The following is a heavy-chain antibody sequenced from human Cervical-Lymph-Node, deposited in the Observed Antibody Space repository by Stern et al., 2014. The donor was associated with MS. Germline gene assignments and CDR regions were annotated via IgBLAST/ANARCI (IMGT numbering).Heavy chain of an antibody. J-gene: IGHJ5*02. CDR2: FYSGIST. Sequence: QLVQSGGPLVQPGGSLRLPCAASGSTVNSNYMTWVRQAPGKGLEWVSIFYSGISTYYAESVKGRFSFSIYNSKNTLFLHMNNLRVEDTAMYYCTREMAARRLDPWGQGTLVIVSA. CDR1: GSTVNSNY. D-gene: IGHD5-24*01. V-gene: IGHV3-66*01. CDR3: TREMAARRLDP.